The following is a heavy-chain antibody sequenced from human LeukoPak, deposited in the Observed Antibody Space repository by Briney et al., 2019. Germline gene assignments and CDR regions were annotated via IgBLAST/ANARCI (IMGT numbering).Heavy chain of an antibody. CDR3: AKGGFIPAAGMRGPMDV. CDR1: GFTFDDYA. CDR2: ISWDGGST. Sequence: PGGSLRLSCAASGFTFDDYAMHWVRQAPGKGLEWVSLISWDGGSTYYADSVKGRFTISRDNSKNSLYLQMNSLRAEDTALYYCAKGGFIPAAGMRGPMDVWGKGTTVTVSS. V-gene: IGHV3-43D*03. J-gene: IGHJ6*04. D-gene: IGHD6-13*01.